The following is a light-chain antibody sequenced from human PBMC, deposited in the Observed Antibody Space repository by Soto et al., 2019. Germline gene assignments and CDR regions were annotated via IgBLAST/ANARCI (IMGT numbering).Light chain of an antibody. V-gene: IGKV3-20*01. CDR3: QQYGNSLYT. CDR1: PAVTSSN. J-gene: IGKJ2*01. Sequence: IFLTQSPDTLSLSPGERATLYCRASPAVTSSNYIAWYQQKPGQAPRLLIYGASRRATGIPDRISGSGSGTDFTLTIDRLEPEDVGVYYCQQYGNSLYTFGQGTKLEI. CDR2: GAS.